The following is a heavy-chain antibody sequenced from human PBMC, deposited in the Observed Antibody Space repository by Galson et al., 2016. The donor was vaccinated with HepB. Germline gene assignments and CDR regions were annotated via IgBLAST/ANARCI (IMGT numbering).Heavy chain of an antibody. CDR2: IFPGDSET. J-gene: IGHJ6*02. CDR1: EYSFTNYW. CDR3: TRGKIHLSPKYGMDV. D-gene: IGHD2/OR15-2a*01. V-gene: IGHV5-51*01. Sequence: QSGAEVKKPGESLKISCQGSEYSFTNYWIAWVRQMPGKGLEWMGIIFPGDSETRYSPSFQGQVTISVDKSISTAYLQWSSLKASDTAMYYCTRGKIHLSPKYGMDVWGQGATVTVSS.